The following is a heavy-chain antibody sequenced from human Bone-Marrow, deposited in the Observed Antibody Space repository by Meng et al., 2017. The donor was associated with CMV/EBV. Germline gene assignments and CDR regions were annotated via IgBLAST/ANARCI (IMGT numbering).Heavy chain of an antibody. V-gene: IGHV5-51*01. CDR2: IYPGDSDT. Sequence: GESLKISCKGSGYSFTSYWIGWVRQMPGKGLEWMGIIYPGDSDTRYRPSFQGQVTISADKSASIAYLQWSSLKHSDTGMYYFAIRQPLGDVFDIWGQGTMVTVSS. J-gene: IGHJ3*02. CDR1: GYSFTSYW. D-gene: IGHD2-2*01. CDR3: AIRQPLGDVFDI.